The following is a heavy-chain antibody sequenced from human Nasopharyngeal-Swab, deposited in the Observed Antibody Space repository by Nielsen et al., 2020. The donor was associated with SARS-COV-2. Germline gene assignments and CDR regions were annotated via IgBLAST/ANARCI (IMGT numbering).Heavy chain of an antibody. CDR3: AKEGGYCSSTSCYYYYGMDV. CDR1: GFTFSSYG. Sequence: GGSLRLSCAASGFTFSSYGMHWVRQAPGKGLEWVAVILYDGSNKYYADSVKGRFTISRDNSKNTLYLQMNSLRAEDTAVYYCAKEGGYCSSTSCYYYYGMDVWGQGTTVTVSS. D-gene: IGHD2-2*01. CDR2: ILYDGSNK. J-gene: IGHJ6*02. V-gene: IGHV3-30*18.